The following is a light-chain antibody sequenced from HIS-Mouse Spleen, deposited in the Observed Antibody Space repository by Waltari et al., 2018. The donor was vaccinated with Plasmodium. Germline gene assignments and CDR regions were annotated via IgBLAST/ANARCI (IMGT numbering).Light chain of an antibody. CDR2: DVS. CDR1: RSDVGGYNY. V-gene: IGLV2-11*01. J-gene: IGLJ2*01. Sequence: QSALTQSRSVSGSPGQSVTISCTGPRSDVGGYNYVSWYQQHPGKAPKLMIYDVSKRPSGVPDRFSGSKSGNTASLTISGLQAEDEADYYCCSYAGSYTLVFGGGTKLTVL. CDR3: CSYAGSYTLV.